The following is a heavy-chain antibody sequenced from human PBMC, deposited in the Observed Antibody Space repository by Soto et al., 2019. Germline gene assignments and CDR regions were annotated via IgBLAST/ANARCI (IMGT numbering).Heavy chain of an antibody. J-gene: IGHJ5*02. CDR1: GFTFSSSA. D-gene: IGHD6-13*01. CDR3: AKYLRAAAGHNWFDP. V-gene: IGHV3-23*01. CDR2: ISGSGGST. Sequence: EVPLLESGGGLVQPGGSLRLSCAASGFTFSSSAMSWVRQAPGQGLEWVSAISGSGGSTYYADSVKGRFTISRDNSKNTLYLQMNSVRAEDTAVYYCAKYLRAAAGHNWFDPWGQGTLVTVSS.